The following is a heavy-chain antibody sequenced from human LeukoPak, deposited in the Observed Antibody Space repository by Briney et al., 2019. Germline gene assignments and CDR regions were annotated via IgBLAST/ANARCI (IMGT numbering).Heavy chain of an antibody. J-gene: IGHJ6*03. D-gene: IGHD2-2*01. CDR2: INTGGSST. Sequence: GGSLRLSCAASGFTFSNYWMHWVRQAPGKGLVWVSHINTGGSSTNYADSVKGRFIISGDNAKSTLYLQMSSLRAEDTAVYYCARDPRYCATTTCYSHMDVWGKGTTVTVSS. CDR1: GFTFSNYW. CDR3: ARDPRYCATTTCYSHMDV. V-gene: IGHV3-74*01.